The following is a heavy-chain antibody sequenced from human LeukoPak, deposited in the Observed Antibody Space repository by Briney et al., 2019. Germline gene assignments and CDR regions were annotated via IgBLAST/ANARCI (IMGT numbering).Heavy chain of an antibody. Sequence: GGSLRLSCAASGFTFSSYAMHWVRQAPGQRLEWMGWINAGNGNTKYSQKFQGRVTITRDTSASTAYMELSSLRSEDTAVYYCARDQNVVVPAPGYWGQGTLVTVSS. CDR1: GFTFSSYA. V-gene: IGHV1-3*01. CDR3: ARDQNVVVPAPGY. D-gene: IGHD2-2*01. J-gene: IGHJ4*02. CDR2: INAGNGNT.